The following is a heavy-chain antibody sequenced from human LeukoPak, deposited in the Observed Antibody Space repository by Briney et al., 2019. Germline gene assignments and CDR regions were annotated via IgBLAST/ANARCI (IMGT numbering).Heavy chain of an antibody. CDR2: ISGSEGST. CDR3: ARGSDSSSWSPFDY. J-gene: IGHJ4*02. V-gene: IGHV3-23*01. CDR1: GFTFSSYG. D-gene: IGHD6-13*01. Sequence: PGGSLRLSCAASGFTFSSYGMNWARQAPGKGLEWVAGISGSEGSTYYADSVKGRFTISRDNSNNTLSLQMNSLRAEDTAVYYCARGSDSSSWSPFDYWGQGTLVTVSS.